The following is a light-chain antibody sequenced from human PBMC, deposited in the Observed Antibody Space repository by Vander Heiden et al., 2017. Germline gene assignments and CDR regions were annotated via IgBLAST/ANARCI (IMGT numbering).Light chain of an antibody. CDR2: EVS. Sequence: QSALTQPASVSGSPGQSITISCTGTSSDVGGYNFVSWSQQHPGKAPKLIIYEVSNRPSGVSNRFSGSKSGNTASLTISGLQAEDEADYYCSSYTTSSTVVFGGGTKPTVL. CDR3: SSYTTSSTVV. V-gene: IGLV2-14*01. J-gene: IGLJ3*02. CDR1: SSDVGGYNF.